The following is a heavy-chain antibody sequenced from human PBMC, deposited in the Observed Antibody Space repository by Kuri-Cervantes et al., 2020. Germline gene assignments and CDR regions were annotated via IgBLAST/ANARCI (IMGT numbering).Heavy chain of an antibody. CDR2: ISWNSGSI. J-gene: IGHJ4*02. D-gene: IGHD1-26*01. V-gene: IGHV3-9*01. CDR1: GFTFSSYG. CDR3: AKDQGSVGYYFDY. Sequence: GGSLRLSCAASGFTFSSYGMHWVRQAPGKGLEWVSGISWNSGSIGYADSVKGRFTISRDNAKNSLYLQMNSLRAEDTAVYYCAKDQGSVGYYFDYWGQGTLVTVSS.